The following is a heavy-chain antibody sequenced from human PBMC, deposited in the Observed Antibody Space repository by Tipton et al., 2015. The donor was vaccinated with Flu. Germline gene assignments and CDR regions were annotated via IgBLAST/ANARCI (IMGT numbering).Heavy chain of an antibody. V-gene: IGHV3-23*01. D-gene: IGHD1-7*01. J-gene: IGHJ6*02. CDR1: GLTFSNHA. Sequence: AVSGLTFSNHALSWVRQAPGTGLEWVSGISEGGDRTNYADSVKGRFIISRDNSKNTLYLQMNSLRVDDTAVYYCAAEGVELPGAMTYSMDVWGQGTKVTVSS. CDR3: AAEGVELPGAMTYSMDV. CDR2: ISEGGDRT.